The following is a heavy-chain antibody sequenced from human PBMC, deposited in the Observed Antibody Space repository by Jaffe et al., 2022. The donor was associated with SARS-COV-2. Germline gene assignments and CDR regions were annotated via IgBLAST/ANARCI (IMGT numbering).Heavy chain of an antibody. V-gene: IGHV4-61*02. D-gene: IGHD3-3*01. CDR3: AREPILEWLVDGWFDP. J-gene: IGHJ5*02. Sequence: QVQLQESGPGLVKPSQTLSLTCTVSGGSISSGSYYWSWIRQPAGKGLEWIGRIYTSGSTNYNPSLKSRVTISVDTSKNQFSLKLSSVTAADTAVYYCAREPILEWLVDGWFDPWGQGTLVTVSS. CDR2: IYTSGST. CDR1: GGSISSGSYY.